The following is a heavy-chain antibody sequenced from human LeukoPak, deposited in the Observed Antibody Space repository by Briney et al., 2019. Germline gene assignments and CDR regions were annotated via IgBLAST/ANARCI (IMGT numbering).Heavy chain of an antibody. J-gene: IGHJ4*02. V-gene: IGHV1-18*01. CDR2: ISAYNGDT. Sequence: GASVKVPCKASGYTFNIYGIGWARQAPGQGLEWMGWISAYNGDTHYAERFQGRVTLTIDTSASTAYMELRNLRSDDTAMYYCARDPSNTSGWYIYFDYWGQGTLVTVSS. D-gene: IGHD6-19*01. CDR1: GYTFNIYG. CDR3: ARDPSNTSGWYIYFDY.